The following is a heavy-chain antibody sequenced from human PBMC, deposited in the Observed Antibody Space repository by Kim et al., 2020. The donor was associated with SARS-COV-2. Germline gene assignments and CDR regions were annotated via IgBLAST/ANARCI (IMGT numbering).Heavy chain of an antibody. CDR2: IYYSGST. CDR3: ARVDGYTSSAFDI. CDR1: GGSISSGGYY. J-gene: IGHJ3*02. Sequence: SETLSLTCTVSGGSISSGGYYWSWIRQHPGKGLEWIGYIYYSGSTYYNPSLKSRVTISVDTSKNQFSLKLSSVTAADTAVYYCARVDGYTSSAFDIWGQGTMVTVSS. V-gene: IGHV4-31*03. D-gene: IGHD5-18*01.